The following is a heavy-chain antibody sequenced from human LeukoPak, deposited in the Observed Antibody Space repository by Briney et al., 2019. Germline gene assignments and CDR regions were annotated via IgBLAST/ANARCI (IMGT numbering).Heavy chain of an antibody. Sequence: GGSLRLSCSASGFTFSAYAMHWVRQAPGKGLEWVSAISNNGGYTYYADSVQGRFTISRDNSKSTLCLQMNSLRAEDTAVYYCAKQLGYCSDGSCYFPYWGQGTLVTVSS. D-gene: IGHD2-15*01. CDR1: GFTFSAYA. CDR2: ISNNGGYT. J-gene: IGHJ4*02. CDR3: AKQLGYCSDGSCYFPY. V-gene: IGHV3-23*01.